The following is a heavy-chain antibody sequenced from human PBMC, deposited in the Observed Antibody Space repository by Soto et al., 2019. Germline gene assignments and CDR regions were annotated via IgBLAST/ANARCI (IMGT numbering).Heavy chain of an antibody. D-gene: IGHD3-16*01. Sequence: QMQLVQSGAEVKKSGSSVKVSCKASGGTSSNFVITWVRQVPGQGLEWLGAILPMFGAVKYAQKFQDRLTITADRAKNTAAMELGSLRPDAPAVYYCARPKRIGYARGNSYNLTMDVWGHGTTVTVS. J-gene: IGHJ6*02. V-gene: IGHV1-69*06. CDR1: GGTSSNFV. CDR2: ILPMFGAV. CDR3: ARPKRIGYARGNSYNLTMDV.